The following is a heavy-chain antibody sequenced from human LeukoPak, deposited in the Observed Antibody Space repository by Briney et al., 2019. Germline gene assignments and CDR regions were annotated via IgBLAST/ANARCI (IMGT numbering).Heavy chain of an antibody. Sequence: PSETLSLTCTVYGGSLSSYYWSWIRQPAGKGLEWIGRIYTSGSTNYNPSLKSRVTMSVDTSKNQFSLKLSSVTAADTAVYYCARARYCSGGSCYSGKYNWFDPWGQGTLVTVSS. CDR1: GGSLSSYY. J-gene: IGHJ5*02. CDR3: ARARYCSGGSCYSGKYNWFDP. D-gene: IGHD2-15*01. V-gene: IGHV4-4*07. CDR2: IYTSGST.